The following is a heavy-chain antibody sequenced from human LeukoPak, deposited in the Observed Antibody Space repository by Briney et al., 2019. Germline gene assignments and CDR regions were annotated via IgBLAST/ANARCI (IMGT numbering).Heavy chain of an antibody. CDR1: GFTFSSYS. CDR2: ISSSSSYI. J-gene: IGHJ6*02. V-gene: IGHV3-21*01. CDR3: ARVMYYYDSSGYYYVPYYYYYYGMDV. D-gene: IGHD3-22*01. Sequence: PGGSLRLSCAASGFTFSSYSMNWVRQAPGKGLEWASSISSSSSYIYYADSVKGRFTISRDNAKNSLYLQMNSLRAEDTAVYYCARVMYYYDSSGYYYVPYYYYYYGMDVWGQGTTVTVSS.